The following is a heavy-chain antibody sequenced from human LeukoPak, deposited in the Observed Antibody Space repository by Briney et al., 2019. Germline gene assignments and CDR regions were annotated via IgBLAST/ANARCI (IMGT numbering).Heavy chain of an antibody. V-gene: IGHV4-59*08. CDR3: ARHRRKGSAFDI. D-gene: IGHD1-14*01. CDR1: GGSISSYY. CDR2: IYYSGST. J-gene: IGHJ3*02. Sequence: SETLSLTCTVSGGSISSYYRSWIRQPPGKGLEWIGYIYYSGSTNYNPSLKSRVTISVDTSKNQFSLKLSSVTAADTAVYYCARHRRKGSAFDIWGQGTMVTVSS.